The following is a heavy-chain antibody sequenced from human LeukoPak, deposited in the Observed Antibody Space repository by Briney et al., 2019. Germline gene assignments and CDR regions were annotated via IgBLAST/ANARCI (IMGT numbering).Heavy chain of an antibody. CDR2: IYYSGST. CDR1: GGSFSGYY. D-gene: IGHD3-22*01. CDR3: ARDASYDSSGYYGFDI. V-gene: IGHV4-59*01. J-gene: IGHJ3*02. Sequence: PSETLSLTCAVYGGSFSGYYWSWIRQPPGKGLEWIGYIYYSGSTNYNPSLKSRVTISVDTSKNQFSLKLSSVTAADTAVYYCARDASYDSSGYYGFDIWGQGTMVTVSS.